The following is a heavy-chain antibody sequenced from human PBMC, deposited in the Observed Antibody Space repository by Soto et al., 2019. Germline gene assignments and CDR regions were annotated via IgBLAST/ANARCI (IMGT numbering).Heavy chain of an antibody. V-gene: IGHV4-4*02. Sequence: SETLSLTCTVSSGSISSSNWWSWVRQPPGKGLEWIGEIYHSGSTNYNPSLKSRVTISVDKSKNQFSLKLSSVTAADTAVYYCARTGYSSGWYVDYWGQGTLVTVSS. J-gene: IGHJ4*02. CDR2: IYHSGST. D-gene: IGHD6-19*01. CDR1: SGSISSSNW. CDR3: ARTGYSSGWYVDY.